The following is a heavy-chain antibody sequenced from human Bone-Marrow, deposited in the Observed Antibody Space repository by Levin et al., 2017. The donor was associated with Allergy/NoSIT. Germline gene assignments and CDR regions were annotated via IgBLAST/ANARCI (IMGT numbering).Heavy chain of an antibody. CDR3: AKDPVEHSAYVEVFAY. V-gene: IGHV3-23*01. CDR2: ISVTGDTI. Sequence: GESLKISCAASGSTFRSYALSWVRQAPGKGLEWVSSISVTGDTIYYADSVKGRFTISRDNSKSTLYLQMNSLRAEDTAVYYCAKDPVEHSAYVEVFAYWGQGTLVTVSS. J-gene: IGHJ4*02. D-gene: IGHD5-12*01. CDR1: GSTFRSYA.